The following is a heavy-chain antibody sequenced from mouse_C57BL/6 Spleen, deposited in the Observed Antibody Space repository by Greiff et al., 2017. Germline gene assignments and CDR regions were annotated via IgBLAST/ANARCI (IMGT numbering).Heavy chain of an antibody. CDR3: ARHEFITTVVATPAWFAY. Sequence: EVKVVESGGDLVKPGGSLKLSCAASGFTFSSYGMSWVRQTPDKRLEWVATISSGGSYTYYPDSVKGRFTISRDNAKNTLYLQMSSLKSEDTAMYYCARHEFITTVVATPAWFAYWGQGTLVTVSA. CDR1: GFTFSSYG. V-gene: IGHV5-6*01. CDR2: ISSGGSYT. D-gene: IGHD1-1*01. J-gene: IGHJ3*01.